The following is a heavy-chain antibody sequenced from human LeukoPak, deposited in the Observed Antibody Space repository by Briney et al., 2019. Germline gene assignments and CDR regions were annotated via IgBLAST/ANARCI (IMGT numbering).Heavy chain of an antibody. Sequence: PSETLSLTCTVSGGSISSSSYYWGWIRQPPGKGLEWIGSIYYSGSTYYNPSLKSRVTISVDTSKNQFSLKLSSVPAADTAVYYCARHGWVGATNWFDPWGQGTLVTVSS. CDR2: IYYSGST. CDR1: GGSISSSSYY. V-gene: IGHV4-39*01. CDR3: ARHGWVGATNWFDP. D-gene: IGHD1-26*01. J-gene: IGHJ5*02.